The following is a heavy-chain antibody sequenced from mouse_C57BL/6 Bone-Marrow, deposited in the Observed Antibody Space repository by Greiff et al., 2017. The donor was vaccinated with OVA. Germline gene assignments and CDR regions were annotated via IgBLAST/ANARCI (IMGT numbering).Heavy chain of an antibody. CDR1: GYTFTSYW. CDR3: ARHYWDSAY. Sequence: QVQLKQPGAELVKPGASVKMSCKASGYTFTSYWITWVKQRPGQGLEWIGDIYPGSGSTNYNEKFKGKATLTVDTSSSTAYLQLRSLTSEDSAVYYCARHYWDSAYWCGGTLITVSA. J-gene: IGHJ3*01. V-gene: IGHV1-55*01. CDR2: IYPGSGST. D-gene: IGHD4-1*01.